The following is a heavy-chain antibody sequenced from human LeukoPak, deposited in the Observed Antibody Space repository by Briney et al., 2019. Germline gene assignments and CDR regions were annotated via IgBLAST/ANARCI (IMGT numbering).Heavy chain of an antibody. J-gene: IGHJ6*02. V-gene: IGHV1-18*01. D-gene: IGHD4-17*01. Sequence: ASVKVSCKASGYTFTSYGISWVRQAPGQGLEWMGWISAYNGNTNYAQKLQGRVTMTTDTSTSTAYMELRSLRSDDTAVYYCARDQVDGDFLAYYYYGMDVWGQGTTVTVSS. CDR2: ISAYNGNT. CDR1: GYTFTSYG. CDR3: ARDQVDGDFLAYYYYGMDV.